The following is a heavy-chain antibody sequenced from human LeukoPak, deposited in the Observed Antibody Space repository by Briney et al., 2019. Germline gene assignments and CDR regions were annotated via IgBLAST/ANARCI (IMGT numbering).Heavy chain of an antibody. Sequence: SQTLSLTCTVSGGSISSGGYYWSWIRQPPGKGLEWIGEINHSGSTNYNPSLKSRVTISVDTSKNQFSLKLSSVTAADTAVYYCARGYTRGYSYGYRVDYWGQGTLVTVSS. CDR2: INHSGST. V-gene: IGHV4-30-2*01. CDR1: GGSISSGGYY. D-gene: IGHD5-18*01. J-gene: IGHJ4*02. CDR3: ARGYTRGYSYGYRVDY.